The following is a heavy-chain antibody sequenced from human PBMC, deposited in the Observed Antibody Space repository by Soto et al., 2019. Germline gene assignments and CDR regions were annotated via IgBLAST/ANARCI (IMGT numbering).Heavy chain of an antibody. Sequence: QVQLVQSGGEVKKPGASVKVSCKASGYTFTSYGISWVRQAPGQGLEWMGWISAYSGNTNYAQKLQGRVTMTTDTSASTAYMELRSLRTDDTAVYYCARVYYYDSSGYCDSWCQGALVTVSS. D-gene: IGHD3-22*01. V-gene: IGHV1-18*04. CDR3: ARVYYYDSSGYCDS. CDR1: GYTFTSYG. J-gene: IGHJ4*02. CDR2: ISAYSGNT.